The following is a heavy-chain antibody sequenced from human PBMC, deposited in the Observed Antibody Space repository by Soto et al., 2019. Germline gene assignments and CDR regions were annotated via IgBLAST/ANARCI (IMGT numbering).Heavy chain of an antibody. Sequence: GASVKVSCKASGGTFSSYAISWVRQAPGQGLEWMGGIIPIFGTANYAQKFQGRVTITADESTSTAYMELSSLRSEDTAVYYCARDTSVMLNAYYYYGMDVWGQGTTVTVSS. CDR1: GGTFSSYA. J-gene: IGHJ6*02. D-gene: IGHD3-16*01. CDR3: ARDTSVMLNAYYYYGMDV. V-gene: IGHV1-69*13. CDR2: IIPIFGTA.